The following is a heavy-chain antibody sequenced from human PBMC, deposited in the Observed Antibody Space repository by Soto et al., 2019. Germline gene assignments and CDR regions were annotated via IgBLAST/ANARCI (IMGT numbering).Heavy chain of an antibody. Sequence: SETLSLTSYVSGGSIDGSTFYWGWIRQPPGKGPEWIGSIYNSRNMHWNQSLKSRVTMSVDTSKNQISLNLASVTAADTAVYYCARIRDGYKPFDYCGPGTLVTLSS. V-gene: IGHV4-39*01. D-gene: IGHD5-12*01. CDR1: GGSIDGSTFY. J-gene: IGHJ4*02. CDR2: IYNSRNM. CDR3: ARIRDGYKPFDY.